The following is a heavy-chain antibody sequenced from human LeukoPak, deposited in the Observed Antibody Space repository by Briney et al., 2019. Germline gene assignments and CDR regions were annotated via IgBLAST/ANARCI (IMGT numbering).Heavy chain of an antibody. CDR1: GFTFSSYS. V-gene: IGHV3-48*02. J-gene: IGHJ5*02. Sequence: PGGSLRLSCAASGFTFSSYSMNWVRQAPGKGLEWVSYSSSSSSTIYYADSVKGRFTISRDNAKNSLYLQMNSLRDEDTAVYYCARARQWLVRDHLNWFDPWGQGTLVTVSS. D-gene: IGHD6-19*01. CDR2: SSSSSSTI. CDR3: ARARQWLVRDHLNWFDP.